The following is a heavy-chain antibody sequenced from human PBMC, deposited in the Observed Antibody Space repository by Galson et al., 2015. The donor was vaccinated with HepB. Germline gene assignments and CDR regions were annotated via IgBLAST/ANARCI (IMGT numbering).Heavy chain of an antibody. V-gene: IGHV3-30*18. D-gene: IGHD2-2*01. CDR3: AKELRGGVVVPAAMLFDY. CDR2: ISYDGSNK. Sequence: SLRLSCAASGFTFSSYGMHWVRQAPGKGPEWVAVISYDGSNKYYADSVKGRFTISRDNSKNTLYLQMNSLRAEDTAVYYCAKELRGGVVVPAAMLFDYWGQGTLVTVSS. CDR1: GFTFSSYG. J-gene: IGHJ4*02.